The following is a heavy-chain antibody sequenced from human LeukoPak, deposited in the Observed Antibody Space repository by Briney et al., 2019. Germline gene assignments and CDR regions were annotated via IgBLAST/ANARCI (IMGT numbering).Heavy chain of an antibody. CDR3: AKRVIAVAGTGDY. CDR1: GFTFSSYG. Sequence: PGGSLRLSCAASGFTFSSYGMHWVRQAPGKGLEWVAVIWYGGSNKYYADSVKGRFTISRDNSKNTLYLQMNSLRAEDTAVYYCAKRVIAVAGTGDYWGQGTLVTVSS. J-gene: IGHJ4*02. D-gene: IGHD6-19*01. V-gene: IGHV3-33*06. CDR2: IWYGGSNK.